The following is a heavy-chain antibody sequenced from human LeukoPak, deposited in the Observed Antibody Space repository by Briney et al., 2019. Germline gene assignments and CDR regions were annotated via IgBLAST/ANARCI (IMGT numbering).Heavy chain of an antibody. CDR1: GFTFSSYA. J-gene: IGHJ6*02. Sequence: GGSLRLSCAASGFTFSSYAMHWVRQAPGKGLEWVADIWFDKNQHFADSVKGRFAISRDNSKNTVYLQINSLRAEDTAVYYCARDRHCVNGVCHSPPGMDVWGQGTTVTVSS. CDR2: IWFDKNQ. D-gene: IGHD2-8*01. V-gene: IGHV3-33*08. CDR3: ARDRHCVNGVCHSPPGMDV.